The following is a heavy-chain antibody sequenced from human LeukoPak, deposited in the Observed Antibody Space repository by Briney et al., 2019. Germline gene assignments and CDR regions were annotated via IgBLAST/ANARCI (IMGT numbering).Heavy chain of an antibody. V-gene: IGHV1-69*02. Sequence: VASLKVSCKASGGTFSSYTISWVRQAPGQGLEWMGRIIPILGIANYAQKFQGRVTITADKSTSTAYMELSSLRSEDTAVYYCARGAFSDDFRRSNWFDPWGQGTLVTVSS. CDR2: IIPILGIA. J-gene: IGHJ5*02. D-gene: IGHD3-3*01. CDR3: ARGAFSDDFRRSNWFDP. CDR1: GGTFSSYT.